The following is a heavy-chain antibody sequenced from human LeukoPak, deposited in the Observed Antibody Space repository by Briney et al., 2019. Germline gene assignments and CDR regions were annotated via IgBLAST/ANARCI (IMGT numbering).Heavy chain of an antibody. J-gene: IGHJ4*02. V-gene: IGHV1-18*01. Sequence: ASVKVSCKASGYTFTSYGISWVRQAPGQGLEWMGWISAYNGNTDYAQKLQGRVTMTTDTSTSTAYMELRSLRSDDTAVYYCARIYGDYGLGGDYFDYWGQGTLVTVSS. D-gene: IGHD4-17*01. CDR3: ARIYGDYGLGGDYFDY. CDR1: GYTFTSYG. CDR2: ISAYNGNT.